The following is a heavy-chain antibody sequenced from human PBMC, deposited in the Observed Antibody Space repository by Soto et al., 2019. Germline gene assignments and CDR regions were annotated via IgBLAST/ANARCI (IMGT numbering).Heavy chain of an antibody. CDR1: GGSISSGGYY. V-gene: IGHV4-31*03. CDR3: AGVLRYFDWPSGRFDP. CDR2: IYYSGST. D-gene: IGHD3-9*01. J-gene: IGHJ5*02. Sequence: SETLSLTCTVSGGSISSGGYYWSWIRQHPGKGLEWIGYIYYSGSTYYNPSLKSRVTISVDTSKNQFSLKLSSVTAADTAVYYCAGVLRYFDWPSGRFDPWGQGTLVTLSS.